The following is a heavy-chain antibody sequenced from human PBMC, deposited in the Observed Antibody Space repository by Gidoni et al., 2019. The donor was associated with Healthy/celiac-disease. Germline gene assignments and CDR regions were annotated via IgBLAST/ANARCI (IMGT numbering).Heavy chain of an antibody. D-gene: IGHD3-16*02. CDR1: GYTLTELS. J-gene: IGHJ4*02. V-gene: IGHV1-24*01. Sequence: QVQLVQSGAEVKKPGASVKVSCKVSGYTLTELSMHWVRQAPGQGLEWMGGIDPEDGETIYAQKFQGRVTMTEDTSTDTAYMELSSLRSEDTAVYYCATGSERLGELSLGVDYWGQGTLVTVSS. CDR3: ATGSERLGELSLGVDY. CDR2: IDPEDGET.